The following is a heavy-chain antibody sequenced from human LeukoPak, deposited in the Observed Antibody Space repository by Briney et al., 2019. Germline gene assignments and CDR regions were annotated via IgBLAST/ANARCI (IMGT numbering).Heavy chain of an antibody. CDR1: GYTFATCS. V-gene: IGHV1-18*01. CDR3: ARVRDNDYGDF. CDR2: ISAYNGNT. J-gene: IGHJ4*02. Sequence: ASVKVSCKASGYTFATCSISWMRQAPGQGLEWMGWISAYNGNTNYAQKFQDRVTMTTDTSTSTAYMELRSLRSDDTAVYYCARVRDNDYGDFWGQGTLVTVSS. D-gene: IGHD2-15*01.